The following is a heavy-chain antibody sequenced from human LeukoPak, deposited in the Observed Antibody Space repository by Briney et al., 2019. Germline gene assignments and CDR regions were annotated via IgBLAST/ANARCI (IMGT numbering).Heavy chain of an antibody. D-gene: IGHD3-10*01. V-gene: IGHV3-33*01. Sequence: GGSLRLSCAASGFTFSSYGMHWVRQAPGKGLEWVAVIWYDGSNKYYADSVKGRFTISRENSKNTLYLQMNSLRAEDTAVYYCARCRNGHVSGSSMNWFDPWGQGTLVTVSS. CDR2: IWYDGSNK. J-gene: IGHJ5*02. CDR3: ARCRNGHVSGSSMNWFDP. CDR1: GFTFSSYG.